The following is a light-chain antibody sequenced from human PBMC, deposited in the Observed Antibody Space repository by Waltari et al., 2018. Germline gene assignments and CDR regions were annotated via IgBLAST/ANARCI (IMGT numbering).Light chain of an antibody. CDR3: QQGYSTPQT. J-gene: IGKJ1*01. Sequence: DIQMTQSPSSLSASVGDRVTITCRASQGISSYLNWYQQKPGKAPKLLIYAASSLQSGVPSRFSGSGSGTDFTLTISSLQPEDFATYYCQQGYSTPQTFGQGTKVEI. V-gene: IGKV1-39*01. CDR2: AAS. CDR1: QGISSY.